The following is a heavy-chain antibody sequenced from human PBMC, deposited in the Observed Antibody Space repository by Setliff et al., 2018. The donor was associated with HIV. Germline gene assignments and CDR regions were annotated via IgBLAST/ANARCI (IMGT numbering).Heavy chain of an antibody. Sequence: SETLSLTCGVFRGPFSGYFRSWIRQSPGRGLEWIGEINFSGTTNYNPSLKSRVTISIDTSKEWFSLNLTSVTAADTATYYCVKGGGEHYSLFSGYYTPWGDFWGQGTPVTVSS. D-gene: IGHD3-3*01. V-gene: IGHV4-34*01. CDR2: INFSGTT. J-gene: IGHJ4*02. CDR1: RGPFSGYF. CDR3: VKGGGEHYSLFSGYYTPWGDF.